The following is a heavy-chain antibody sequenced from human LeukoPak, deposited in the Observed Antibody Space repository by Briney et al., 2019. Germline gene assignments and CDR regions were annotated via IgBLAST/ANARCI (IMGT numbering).Heavy chain of an antibody. CDR2: IYSGGST. V-gene: IGHV3-66*01. J-gene: IGHJ4*02. CDR1: GFTVSSNY. Sequence: PGGSLRLSCAASGFTVSSNYMSWVRQAPGKGLEWVSVIYSGGSTYYADSVKGRFTISRDNSKNTLYLQMNSLRAEDTAVYYCARDPGYYDILTGYYQGGYFDYWGQGTLVTVSS. CDR3: ARDPGYYDILTGYYQGGYFDY. D-gene: IGHD3-9*01.